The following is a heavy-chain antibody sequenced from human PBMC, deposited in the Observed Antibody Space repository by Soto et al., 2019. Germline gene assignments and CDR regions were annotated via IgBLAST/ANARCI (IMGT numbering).Heavy chain of an antibody. J-gene: IGHJ6*02. CDR1: GGSISSYY. V-gene: IGHV4-4*07. CDR3: ARDMSMENYYYGMDV. CDR2: IYTSGST. Sequence: SETLSLTCTVSGGSISSYYWSWIRQPAGKGLEWIGRIYTSGSTNYNPSLKSRVTMSVDTSKNQFSLKLSSVTAADTAVYYCARDMSMENYYYGMDVWGQGTTVTVSS. D-gene: IGHD6-6*01.